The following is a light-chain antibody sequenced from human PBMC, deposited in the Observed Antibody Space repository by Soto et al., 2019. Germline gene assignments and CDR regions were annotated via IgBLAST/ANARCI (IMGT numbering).Light chain of an antibody. J-gene: IGKJ1*01. CDR1: QSISSW. CDR3: QQYNSYPWT. CDR2: KAS. V-gene: IGKV1-5*03. Sequence: DIRMTQSPSTLSASVGDRVTITCRASQSISSWLAWYQQKPGKAPKLLIYKASNLESGVPSRFSDSGSGTEFTLTISSLQPDDFATYYCQQYNSYPWTFGQGTKVEIE.